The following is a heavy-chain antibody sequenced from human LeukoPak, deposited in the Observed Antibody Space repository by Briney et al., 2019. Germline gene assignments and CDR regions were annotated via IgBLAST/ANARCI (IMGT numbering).Heavy chain of an antibody. J-gene: IGHJ6*02. CDR3: ARVLLEEYYYYGMDV. V-gene: IGHV4-59*01. CDR2: IHYSGST. CDR1: GGSISSYY. Sequence: SETLSLTCTVSGGSISSYYWSWIRQPPGKGLEWIGYIHYSGSTNYNPSLKSRVTISVDTSKNQFSLKLSSVTAADTAVYYCARVLLEEYYYYGMDVWGQGTTVTVSS. D-gene: IGHD2-21*01.